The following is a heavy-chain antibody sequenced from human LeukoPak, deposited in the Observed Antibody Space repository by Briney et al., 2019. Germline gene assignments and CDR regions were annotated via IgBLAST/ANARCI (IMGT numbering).Heavy chain of an antibody. CDR2: ISSSSSTI. CDR3: ARAKFIVGATRPFDY. CDR1: GFPFSSYS. J-gene: IGHJ4*02. V-gene: IGHV3-48*04. D-gene: IGHD1-26*01. Sequence: GSLRLSCAASGFPFSSYSMNWVRQAPGKGLGGVSYISSSSSTIYYADSVKGRFTISRDNAKNSLYLQMNSLRAEDTAVYYCARAKFIVGATRPFDYWGQGTLVTVSS.